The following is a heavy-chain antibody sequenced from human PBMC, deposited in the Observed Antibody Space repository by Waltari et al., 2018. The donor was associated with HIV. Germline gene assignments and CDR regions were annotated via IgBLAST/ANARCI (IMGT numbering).Heavy chain of an antibody. CDR2: IYHSGST. D-gene: IGHD2-21*02. V-gene: IGHV4-34*01. CDR3: ARGGDPYCGGDCYPIDY. Sequence: QVQLQPWGAGLFQPPDTLSLPCAAHGGSFRDSSSNLIRQPPGTGVEWIGEIYHSGSTNYNPSRKSRVTISLDPSNNQFSLKLTSVTAADTAVYYCARGGDPYCGGDCYPIDYWGQGTLVTVSS. J-gene: IGHJ4*02. CDR1: GGSFRDSS.